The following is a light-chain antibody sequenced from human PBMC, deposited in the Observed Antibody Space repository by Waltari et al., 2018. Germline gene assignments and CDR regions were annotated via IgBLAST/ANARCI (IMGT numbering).Light chain of an antibody. Sequence: QSALTQPRSVSGSPGQSVTISCTGTGSDFGDYNYVSWYQQHPGKAPTLVIYDVTKRPSGVPDSFSGSKSGNSASLTVSGLQAEDEADYYCCSYEGTWVFGGGTKLTVL. V-gene: IGLV2-11*01. CDR1: GSDFGDYNY. J-gene: IGLJ3*02. CDR2: DVT. CDR3: CSYEGTWV.